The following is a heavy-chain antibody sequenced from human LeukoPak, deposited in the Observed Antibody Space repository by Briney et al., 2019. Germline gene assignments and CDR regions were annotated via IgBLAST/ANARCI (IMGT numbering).Heavy chain of an antibody. J-gene: IGHJ4*02. CDR2: VYDVGFN. CDR1: GESIRKSPYH. CDR3: ARGGSWRETHY. D-gene: IGHD5-24*01. V-gene: IGHV4-39*07. Sequence: SETLSLTCSVSGESIRKSPYHGGCARQAPGKGLEWIGTVYDVGFNHYNPSLSSRADIILDTSKNQFSLKMTSVIAADTAVYYCARGGSWRETHYWGQGILVTGSS.